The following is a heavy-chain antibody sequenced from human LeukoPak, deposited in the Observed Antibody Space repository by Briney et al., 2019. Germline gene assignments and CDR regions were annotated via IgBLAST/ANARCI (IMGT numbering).Heavy chain of an antibody. V-gene: IGHV3-21*06. CDR1: GFTFNTYS. J-gene: IGHJ4*02. CDR2: IDSSGGYT. Sequence: GGSLRLSCEASGFTFNTYSMNWARQAPGKGLEWVSSIDSSGGYTFYADSVKGRFIISRDNAKDSLYLQMNSLRVEDTAVYYCLRGDRRDYWGQGTLVTVSS. CDR3: LRGDRRDY.